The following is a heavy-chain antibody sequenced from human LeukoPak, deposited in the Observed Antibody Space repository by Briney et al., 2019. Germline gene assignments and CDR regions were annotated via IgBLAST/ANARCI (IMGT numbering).Heavy chain of an antibody. CDR2: INPNSGGT. J-gene: IGHJ3*02. CDR3: ALQGYCSGGSCSRVDAFDI. CDR1: GYTFTGYY. Sequence: ASVKVSCKASGYTFTGYYMHWVRQAPGQGLEWMGWINPNSGGTNYAQKFQGRVTITRNTSISTAYMELSSLRSEDTAVYYCALQGYCSGGSCSRVDAFDIWGQGTMVTVSS. V-gene: IGHV1-2*02. D-gene: IGHD2-15*01.